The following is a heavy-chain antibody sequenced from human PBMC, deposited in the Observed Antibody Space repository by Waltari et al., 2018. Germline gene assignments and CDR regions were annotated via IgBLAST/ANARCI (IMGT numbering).Heavy chain of an antibody. CDR1: GFTVSSNY. J-gene: IGHJ2*01. Sequence: VQLVESGGGLIQPGGSLRLSCAASGFTVSSNYMSWVRQAPGKGLEWIGYIYDSGSTNYIPSLKRRVTISVDTSKNQFSLKLSSVTAADTAVYYCARDRTGIAVAAPYWYFDLWGRGTLVTVSS. CDR3: ARDRTGIAVAAPYWYFDL. CDR2: IYDSGST. V-gene: IGHV4-59*02. D-gene: IGHD6-19*01.